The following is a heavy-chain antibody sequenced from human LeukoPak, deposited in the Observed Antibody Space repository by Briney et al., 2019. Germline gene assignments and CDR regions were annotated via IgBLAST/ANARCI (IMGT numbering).Heavy chain of an antibody. CDR3: ASSGDYLGDYYYYYYMDV. CDR2: ISISSSYI. D-gene: IGHD4-17*01. CDR1: GFTFSSYS. V-gene: IGHV3-21*01. J-gene: IGHJ6*03. Sequence: GGSLRLSCAASGFTFSSYSMNWVRQAPGKGLEWVASISISSSYIYYADSVKGRFTISRDNAKNSLYLQMNSLRAEDTAVYYCASSGDYLGDYYYYYYMDVWGKGTTVTVSS.